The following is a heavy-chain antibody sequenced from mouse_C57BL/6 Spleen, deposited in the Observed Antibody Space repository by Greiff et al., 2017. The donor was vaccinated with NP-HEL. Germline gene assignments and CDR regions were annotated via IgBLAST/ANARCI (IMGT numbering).Heavy chain of an antibody. CDR1: GYTFTDYN. V-gene: IGHV1-22*01. CDR3: ARSLIYYYGSSLYYYAMDY. D-gene: IGHD1-1*01. J-gene: IGHJ4*01. CDR2: INPNNGGT. Sequence: EVKLMESGPELVKPGASVKMSCKASGYTFTDYNMHWVKQSHGKSLEWIGYINPNNGGTSYNQKFKGKATLTVNKSSSTAYMELRSLTSEDSAVYYCARSLIYYYGSSLYYYAMDYWGQGTSVTVSS.